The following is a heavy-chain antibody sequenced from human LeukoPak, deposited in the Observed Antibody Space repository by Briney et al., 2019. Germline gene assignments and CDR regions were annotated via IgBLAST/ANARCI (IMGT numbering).Heavy chain of an antibody. J-gene: IGHJ4*02. Sequence: ASVKVSCKASGYIFTGYYMHWVRQAPGQGLEWMGRINPNSGGTNYAQKFRGRVTMTRDTSISTAYMELSRLRSDDTAVYYCARDRRSSWFPFDYWGQGTLVTVSS. CDR1: GYIFTGYY. V-gene: IGHV1-2*06. CDR2: INPNSGGT. D-gene: IGHD6-13*01. CDR3: ARDRRSSWFPFDY.